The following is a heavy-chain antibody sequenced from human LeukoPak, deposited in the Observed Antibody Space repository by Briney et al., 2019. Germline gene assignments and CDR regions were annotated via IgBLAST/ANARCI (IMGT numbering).Heavy chain of an antibody. CDR3: ARDLFAMDV. CDR1: GFTFSSYA. V-gene: IGHV3-48*04. CDR2: ISSSGSTI. Sequence: GGSLRLSFAASGFTFSSYAMSWVRQAPGKGLEWVSFISSSGSTIYYADSVKGRFTISRDNAKNSLYLQMNSLRAEDTAVYYCARDLFAMDVWGKGTTVTVSS. J-gene: IGHJ6*03.